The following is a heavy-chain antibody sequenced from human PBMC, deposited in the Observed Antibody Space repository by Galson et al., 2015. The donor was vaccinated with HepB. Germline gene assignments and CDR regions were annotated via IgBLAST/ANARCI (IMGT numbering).Heavy chain of an antibody. CDR3: ARRISLVRGIITKPDYYYGMDV. CDR1: EFTFSSYW. D-gene: IGHD3-10*01. J-gene: IGHJ6*02. V-gene: IGHV3-7*03. Sequence: SLRLSCAASEFTFSSYWMHWVRQAPGKGLEWVANINPDGSEKYYVASLKGRFTISRDNAKNSLYLQTDSLRAEDTAVYYCARRISLVRGIITKPDYYYGMDVWGQGTTVTVAS. CDR2: INPDGSEK.